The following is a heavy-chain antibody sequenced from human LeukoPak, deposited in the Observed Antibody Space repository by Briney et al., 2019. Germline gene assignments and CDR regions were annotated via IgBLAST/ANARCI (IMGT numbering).Heavy chain of an antibody. CDR1: GGSISSSVYF. V-gene: IGHV4-39*01. J-gene: IGHJ5*02. CDR2: IYYSGST. D-gene: IGHD6-6*01. CDR3: AGHGSSSSTSWFDP. Sequence: SETLSLTCTVSGGSISSSVYFWGWIRQPPGRGLEWIGSIYYSGSTYYNLSLKSRVTISVDTSKNQFSLKLSSVTAADTAVYYCAGHGSSSSTSWFDPWGQGTLVTVSS.